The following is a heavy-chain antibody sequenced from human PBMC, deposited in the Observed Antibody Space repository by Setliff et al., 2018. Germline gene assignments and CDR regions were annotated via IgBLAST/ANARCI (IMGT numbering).Heavy chain of an antibody. V-gene: IGHV4-34*01. D-gene: IGHD3-10*01. CDR2: INHRGST. CDR1: GGTFSDYH. Sequence: PSETLSLTCAAYGGTFSDYHWTWIRQSPEKGLEWIGEINHRGSTNYNPSLKGRATLSIDASKKQFSLKLTSVTAADTAVYYCATDGPVLNGDYISWGQGTLVTVSS. J-gene: IGHJ5*02. CDR3: ATDGPVLNGDYIS.